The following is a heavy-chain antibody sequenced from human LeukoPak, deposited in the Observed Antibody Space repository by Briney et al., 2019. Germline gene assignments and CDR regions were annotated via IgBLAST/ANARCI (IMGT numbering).Heavy chain of an antibody. CDR3: ARVLWGKTFDY. J-gene: IGHJ4*02. CDR2: ILPNSGDT. Sequence: ASVKVSCKASGYTFTDYYIHWVRQAPGQGVEWMGWILPNSGDTKYAQNFQGRVTMTRDTSVSTAYMELTRLGSDDTAVYYCARVLWGKTFDYWGQGTLVTVSS. CDR1: GYTFTDYY. V-gene: IGHV1-2*02. D-gene: IGHD7-27*01.